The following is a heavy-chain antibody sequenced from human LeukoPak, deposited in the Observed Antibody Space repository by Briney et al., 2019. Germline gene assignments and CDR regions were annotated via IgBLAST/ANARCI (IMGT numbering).Heavy chain of an antibody. CDR2: IYYSGST. J-gene: IGHJ6*03. D-gene: IGHD3-10*01. CDR1: GCSISSYY. Sequence: SETLSLTCTVSGCSISSYYWSWIRQPPGKGLEWIGYIYYSGSTNYNPSLKSRVTISVDTSKNQFSLKLSSVTAADTAVYYCARGGLGEWPPYYMDVWGKGTTVTVSS. V-gene: IGHV4-59*01. CDR3: ARGGLGEWPPYYMDV.